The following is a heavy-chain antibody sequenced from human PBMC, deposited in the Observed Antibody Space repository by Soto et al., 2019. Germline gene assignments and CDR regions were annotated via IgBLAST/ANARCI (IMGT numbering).Heavy chain of an antibody. CDR3: ARSGCSGGTCYRGYDGFDI. V-gene: IGHV3-33*01. D-gene: IGHD2-15*01. CDR1: GFPFNIFG. J-gene: IGHJ3*02. Sequence: QVRLVESGGGVVQPGRSLRLSCAASGFPFNIFGIHWVRQAPGEGLEWVAVIWHDGSKEYYADSVKGRFTISRDNSKNTVYLQMNSLRGDDTAVYYCARSGCSGGTCYRGYDGFDIWGQGTMVTVSS. CDR2: IWHDGSKE.